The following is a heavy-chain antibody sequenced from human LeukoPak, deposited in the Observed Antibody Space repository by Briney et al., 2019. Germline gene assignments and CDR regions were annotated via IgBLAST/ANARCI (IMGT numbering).Heavy chain of an antibody. CDR2: INQSGST. CDR3: ARVLASGDSGDPNWFDP. J-gene: IGHJ5*02. CDR1: GGSFRGYY. V-gene: IGHV4-34*01. D-gene: IGHD2-21*01. Sequence: PSETLSLTCAVHGGSFRGYYWSWVRQAPGKGLEWVGEINQSGSTNYNPCLKSGVTISVDTSKNQFSLKLSSMTAPDTAVYYCARVLASGDSGDPNWFDPLGQGTLVPVSS.